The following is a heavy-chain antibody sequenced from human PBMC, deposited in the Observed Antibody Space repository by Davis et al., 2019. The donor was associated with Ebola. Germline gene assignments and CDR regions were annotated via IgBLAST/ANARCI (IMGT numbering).Heavy chain of an antibody. CDR1: GFTFSSYA. Sequence: GESLKISCAASGFTFSSYAMSWVRQAPGKGLEWVSAISGSGGSTYYADSVKGRFTISRDNSKNTLYLQMNSLRAEDTAVYYCASNGVGILWTRWFDPWGQGTLVTVSS. V-gene: IGHV3-23*01. J-gene: IGHJ5*02. CDR2: ISGSGGST. D-gene: IGHD2-15*01. CDR3: ASNGVGILWTRWFDP.